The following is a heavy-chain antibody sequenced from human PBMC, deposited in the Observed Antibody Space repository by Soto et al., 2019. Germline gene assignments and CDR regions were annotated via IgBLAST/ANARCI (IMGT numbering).Heavy chain of an antibody. D-gene: IGHD2-2*01. V-gene: IGHV1-69*13. J-gene: IGHJ6*03. CDR1: GGTFSSYA. CDR3: ARVSLCSRTSCYATDYYYYMDV. CDR2: IIPIFGTA. Sequence: SVKVSCKASGGTFSSYAISWVRQAPGQGLEWMGGIIPIFGTANYAQKFQGRVTITADASTSTAYMELSSLRSEDTAVYYCARVSLCSRTSCYATDYYYYMDVWGKGTTVTVSS.